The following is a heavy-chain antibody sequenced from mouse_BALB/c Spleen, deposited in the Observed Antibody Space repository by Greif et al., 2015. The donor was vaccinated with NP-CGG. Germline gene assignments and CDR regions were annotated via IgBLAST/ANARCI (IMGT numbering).Heavy chain of an antibody. CDR2: IDPSDSET. J-gene: IGHJ3*01. D-gene: IGHD1-1*02. CDR1: GYTFTSYW. V-gene: IGHV1-69*02. Sequence: QVQLQQSGAELVEPGAPVKLSCKASGYTFTSYWMNWVKQRPGRGLEWIGRIDPSDSETHYNQKFKDKATLTVDKSSSTAYIQLSSLTSEDSAVYYCASGWAAFFAYWGQRTLVTVSA. CDR3: ASGWAAFFAY.